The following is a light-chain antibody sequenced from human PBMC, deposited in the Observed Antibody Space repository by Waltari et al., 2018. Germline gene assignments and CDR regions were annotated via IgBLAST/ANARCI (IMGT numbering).Light chain of an antibody. CDR3: KKYSSSPYS. V-gene: IGKV3-20*01. J-gene: IGKJ2*03. CDR1: QRVSSY. CDR2: GAS. Sequence: VILTQSPATLSLSPGERATLSCRASQRVSSYLAWYQQKPGQAPRILIYGASSRATGIPDRFSGSGSGTEFTLTISSLEPEDFAVYYCKKYSSSPYSFGQGTKVEIK.